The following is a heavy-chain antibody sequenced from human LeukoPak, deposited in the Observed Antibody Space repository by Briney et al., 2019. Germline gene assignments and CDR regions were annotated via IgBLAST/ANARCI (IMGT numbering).Heavy chain of an antibody. V-gene: IGHV3-48*01. J-gene: IGHJ6*03. CDR2: ITTRSAT. Sequence: GGSLRLSCAASGFTFSSYSMNWVRQAPGKGLEWVSYITTRSATYYTDSVKGRFTISRGNAKDSVYLQMNSLRADDTAVYYCARVRGAGLQYYYMDVWGKGTTVTVSS. CDR3: ARVRGAGLQYYYMDV. D-gene: IGHD1-26*01. CDR1: GFTFSSYS.